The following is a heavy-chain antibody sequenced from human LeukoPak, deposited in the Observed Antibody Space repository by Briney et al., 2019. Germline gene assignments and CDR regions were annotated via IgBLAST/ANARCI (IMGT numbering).Heavy chain of an antibody. CDR1: GGSLSSGSYY. V-gene: IGHV4-61*02. CDR2: IYTSGST. Sequence: SQTLSLTCTVSGGSLSSGSYYWSCIRQPAGKGLEWIGRIYTSGSTNYNPSLKSRVTISVDTSKNQFSLKLSSVTAADTAVYYCAIDSSGKKYYYYGMDVWGQGTTVTVSS. J-gene: IGHJ6*02. D-gene: IGHD3-22*01. CDR3: AIDSSGKKYYYYGMDV.